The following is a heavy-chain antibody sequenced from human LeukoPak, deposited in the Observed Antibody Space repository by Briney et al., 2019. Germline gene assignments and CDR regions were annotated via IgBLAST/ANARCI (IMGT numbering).Heavy chain of an antibody. J-gene: IGHJ4*02. CDR3: AKSSSKVVPAAIKDY. V-gene: IGHV3-23*01. D-gene: IGHD2-2*01. CDR1: GFTFSSYA. CDR2: ISGSGGST. Sequence: GGSLRLSCAASGFTFSSYAMSWVRRAPGKGLEWVSAISGSGGSTYYADSVKGRFTISRDNSKNTLYLQMNSLRAEDTAVYYCAKSSSKVVPAAIKDYWGQGTLVTVSS.